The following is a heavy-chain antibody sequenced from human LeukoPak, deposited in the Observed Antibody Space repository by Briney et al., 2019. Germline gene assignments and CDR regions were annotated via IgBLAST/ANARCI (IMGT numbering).Heavy chain of an antibody. CDR1: GYTFIGYC. Sequence: ASVKVSCKASGYTFIGYCMHWVRQAPGQGLEWMGRINPNSGDTDYAQRFQARVSMTRVTSITTAYKELSRLRSDDTAIYYCASGGYSDSRGSSDAFDIWGQGTMVTVSS. D-gene: IGHD3-22*01. J-gene: IGHJ3*02. CDR3: ASGGYSDSRGSSDAFDI. CDR2: INPNSGDT. V-gene: IGHV1-2*06.